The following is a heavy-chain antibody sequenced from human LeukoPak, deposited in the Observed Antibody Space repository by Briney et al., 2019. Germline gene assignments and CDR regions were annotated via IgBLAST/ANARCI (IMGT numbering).Heavy chain of an antibody. J-gene: IGHJ4*02. CDR3: ARDAPQVPAAGVLAS. D-gene: IGHD6-13*01. CDR1: GFTVIDNY. CDR2: MYSRGDT. Sequence: GGSLRLSCAASGFTVIDNYMSWVRQAPGKGLEWVSVMYSRGDTYYADSVKGRFTFSRDISENTLYLQMNGLRTEDTAMYYCARDAPQVPAAGVLASWGQGTLVTVSS. V-gene: IGHV3-53*01.